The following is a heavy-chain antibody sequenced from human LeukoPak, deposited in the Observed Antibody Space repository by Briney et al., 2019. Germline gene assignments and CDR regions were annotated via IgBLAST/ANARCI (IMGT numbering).Heavy chain of an antibody. CDR3: ARVSLADYTLDY. J-gene: IGHJ4*02. Sequence: GASVKVSCKASGYAFTSYGISWVRQAPGQGLEWMGWISAYNGNTNYAQKLQGRVTMTTDTATGTAYMELRSLRSDDTAVYYCARVSLADYTLDYWGQGTLVTVSS. V-gene: IGHV1-18*01. CDR1: GYAFTSYG. CDR2: ISAYNGNT. D-gene: IGHD4-11*01.